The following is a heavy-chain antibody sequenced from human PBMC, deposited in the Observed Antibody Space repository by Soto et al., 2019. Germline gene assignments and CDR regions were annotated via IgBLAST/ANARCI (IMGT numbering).Heavy chain of an antibody. D-gene: IGHD3-10*01. V-gene: IGHV4-34*01. CDR2: INHSGST. CDR3: AIGYFYGSGSYYRSYYYYGMNV. Sequence: SETLSLTCAVYGGSFSGYYWSWIRQPPGKGLEWIGEINHSGSTNYNPSLKSRVTISVDTSKNQFSLRLSSVTAADTAVYYCAIGYFYGSGSYYRSYYYYGMNVWGQGTTVTV. CDR1: GGSFSGYY. J-gene: IGHJ6*02.